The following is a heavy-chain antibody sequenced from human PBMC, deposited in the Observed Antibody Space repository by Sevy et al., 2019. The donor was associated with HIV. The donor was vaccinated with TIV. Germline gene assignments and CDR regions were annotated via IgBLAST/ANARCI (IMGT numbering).Heavy chain of an antibody. CDR3: ARSLTRIFGIPNWFDL. CDR1: GGSISSGGYY. D-gene: IGHD3-3*01. Sequence: SETLSLTCAVSGGSISSGGYYWSWIHQRPGKGLEWMGYIYYSGKTYYNPSLTSLKSRITISLDTSENQFSLKLSSVTAADTAVYFCARSLTRIFGIPNWFDLWGQGTLVTVSS. CDR2: IYYSGKT. V-gene: IGHV4-31*11. J-gene: IGHJ5*02.